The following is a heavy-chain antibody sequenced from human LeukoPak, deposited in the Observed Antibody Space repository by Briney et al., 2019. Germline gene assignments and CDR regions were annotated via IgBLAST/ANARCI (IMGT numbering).Heavy chain of an antibody. CDR3: ARDPYDFWSGYPFDY. CDR1: GYTFTGYY. CDR2: INPNSGGT. V-gene: IGHV1-2*02. Sequence: GASVKVSCKASGYTFTGYYMHWVRQAPGQGLEWMGWINPNSGGTNYAQKFQGRVTMTRDTSISTAYMELSRLRSDDTAVYYCARDPYDFWSGYPFDYWGQGTLVTVSS. D-gene: IGHD3-3*01. J-gene: IGHJ4*02.